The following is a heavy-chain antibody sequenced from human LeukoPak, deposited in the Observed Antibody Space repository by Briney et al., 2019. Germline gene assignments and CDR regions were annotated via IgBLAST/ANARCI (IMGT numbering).Heavy chain of an antibody. CDR2: INPSGGTT. CDR3: ARPYSSGWYVLDY. CDR1: GYTFTSYY. D-gene: IGHD6-19*01. V-gene: IGHV1-46*01. Sequence: ASVKGSCKASGYTFTSYYMHWVRQAPGQGLEWMGMINPSGGTTTYAQKFQGRVTMTRDTSTSTVYMELSSLRSEDTAVYYCARPYSSGWYVLDYWGQGTLVTVSS. J-gene: IGHJ4*02.